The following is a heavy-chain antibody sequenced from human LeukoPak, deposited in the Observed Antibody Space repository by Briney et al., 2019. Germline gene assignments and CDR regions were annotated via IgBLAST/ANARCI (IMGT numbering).Heavy chain of an antibody. D-gene: IGHD5-24*01. Sequence: SSETLSLTCTVSGGSISSYYWSWIRQPPGKGLEWIGYIYYSGSTNYNPSLKSRVTISVDTSKNQFSLKLSSVTAADTAVYYCARVVLDGYSAPYFDLWGRGTLVTVSS. CDR2: IYYSGST. J-gene: IGHJ2*01. CDR1: GGSISSYY. CDR3: ARVVLDGYSAPYFDL. V-gene: IGHV4-59*01.